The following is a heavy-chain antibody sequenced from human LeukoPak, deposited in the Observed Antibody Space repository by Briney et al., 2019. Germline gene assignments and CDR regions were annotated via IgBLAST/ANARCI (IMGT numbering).Heavy chain of an antibody. D-gene: IGHD4-17*01. J-gene: IGHJ4*02. CDR3: ARGPALATTVTSAQAVDY. V-gene: IGHV4-39*07. Sequence: ASETLSLTCTVSGGSISSGGYSWSWIRQPPGKGLEWIGEINHSGSTNYNPSLKSRVTISVDTSKNQFSLKLSSVTAADTAVYYCARGPALATTVTSAQAVDYWGQGTLVTVSS. CDR2: INHSGST. CDR1: GGSISSGGYS.